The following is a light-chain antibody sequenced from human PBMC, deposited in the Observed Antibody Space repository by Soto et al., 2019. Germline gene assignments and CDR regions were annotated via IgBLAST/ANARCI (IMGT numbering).Light chain of an antibody. Sequence: EKVMTQSPATLSVSAGERASLSCRASQSVSNSLAWYQQKPGQAPRLLIYDASTRATGIPARFSGSASGTEFTITISSLQSEDSAVYYCQQYNQWPLTFGGGTKVEIK. CDR2: DAS. J-gene: IGKJ4*01. CDR1: QSVSNS. V-gene: IGKV3-15*01. CDR3: QQYNQWPLT.